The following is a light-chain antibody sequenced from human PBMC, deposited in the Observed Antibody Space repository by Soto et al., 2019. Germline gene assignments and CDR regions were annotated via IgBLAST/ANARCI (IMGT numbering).Light chain of an antibody. CDR1: SSDVGGYNC. CDR3: SSYAGSNNVV. CDR2: EVS. Sequence: QSVLTQPPSASGSPGQSVTISCTGTSSDVGGYNCVSWYQQHPGKAPKLMIYEVSKRPSGVPDRFSGSKSGNTASLTVSGLQAEDEADYYCSSYAGSNNVVFGGGTQLTVL. J-gene: IGLJ2*01. V-gene: IGLV2-8*01.